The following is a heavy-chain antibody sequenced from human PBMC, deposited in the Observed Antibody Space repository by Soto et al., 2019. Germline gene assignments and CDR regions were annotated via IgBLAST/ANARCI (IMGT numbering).Heavy chain of an antibody. CDR2: IDIAGDT. D-gene: IGHD5-12*01. V-gene: IGHV3-13*01. CDR1: GFTLSNYD. J-gene: IGHJ2*01. Sequence: EVQVVESGGGLVQPGGSMRLSCAGSGFTLSNYDMHWVRQAPGKGLEWVSAIDIAGDTYYPDSVKGRFTISREIAKNSLFLQMSSLRAGDTAVYYCARSARWLQSRYLDLWGRGILVTASS. CDR3: ARSARWLQSRYLDL.